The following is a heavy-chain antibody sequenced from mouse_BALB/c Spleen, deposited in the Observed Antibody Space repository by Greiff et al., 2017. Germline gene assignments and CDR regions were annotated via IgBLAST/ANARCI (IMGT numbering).Heavy chain of an antibody. J-gene: IGHJ2*01. CDR1: GFTFNTYA. D-gene: IGHD1-1*01. V-gene: IGHV10-1*02. Sequence: VQLKESGGGLVQPKGSLKLSCAASGFTFNTYAMNWVRQAPGKGLEWVARIRSKSNNYATYYADSVKDRFTISRDDSQSMLYLQMNNLKTEDTAMYYCVRQDYGSRYYFDYWGQGTTLTVSS. CDR3: VRQDYGSRYYFDY. CDR2: IRSKSNNYAT.